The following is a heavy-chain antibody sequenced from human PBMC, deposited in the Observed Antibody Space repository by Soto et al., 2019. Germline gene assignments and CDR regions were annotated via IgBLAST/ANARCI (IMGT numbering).Heavy chain of an antibody. J-gene: IGHJ3*02. CDR3: ARKLGGAFDI. CDR1: GDSVSTKSAA. V-gene: IGHV6-1*01. CDR2: TYYRSKWYN. D-gene: IGHD7-27*01. Sequence: SQSLSLTCAVSGDSVSTKSAAWNWTRQSPSIGVEWLGRTYYRSKWYNDYAVSVKSRITINPDTSKNQFSLQLNSVTPEDTAVYYCARKLGGAFDIWGQGTMVTVSS.